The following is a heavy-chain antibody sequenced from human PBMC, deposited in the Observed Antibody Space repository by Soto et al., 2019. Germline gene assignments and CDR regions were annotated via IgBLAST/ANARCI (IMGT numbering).Heavy chain of an antibody. Sequence: SETLSLTCSVSGGSISSYYWSWIRQPPGKGLEWIGYIYYSISTNYNPSLKSRVTISVDTSKNQFSLKLSSVTAADTAVYYCARHSPPMYDILTGTTLDPYYGMDVWGQGTTVTVSS. V-gene: IGHV4-59*08. D-gene: IGHD3-9*01. CDR3: ARHSPPMYDILTGTTLDPYYGMDV. J-gene: IGHJ6*02. CDR2: IYYSIST. CDR1: GGSISSYY.